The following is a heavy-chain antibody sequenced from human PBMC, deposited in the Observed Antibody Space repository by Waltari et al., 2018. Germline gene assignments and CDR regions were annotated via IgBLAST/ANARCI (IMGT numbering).Heavy chain of an antibody. CDR2: VYHTGST. Sequence: QVQLQESGSGLVKPSQTLSLTCTVSSVSISSAGYSWSWIRQPLGKGRELIGYVYHTGSTYYNPSLQSRVTISVDRSKNQFSLKLSSVTAADTAVYYCARGRGSYYYYYYLDVWGKGTTVIVSS. V-gene: IGHV4-30-2*01. CDR3: ARGRGSYYYYYYLDV. J-gene: IGHJ6*03. D-gene: IGHD2-15*01. CDR1: SVSISSAGYS.